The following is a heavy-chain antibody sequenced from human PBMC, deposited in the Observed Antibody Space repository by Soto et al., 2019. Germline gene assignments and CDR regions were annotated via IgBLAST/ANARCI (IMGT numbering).Heavy chain of an antibody. CDR1: GFTFSSYA. CDR2: ISGSGGST. J-gene: IGHJ4*02. CDR3: ARGSSGYISSWYYFDY. D-gene: IGHD6-13*01. Sequence: PGGSLRLSCAASGFTFSSYAMSWVCQAPGKGLEWVSAISGSGGSTYYADSVKGRFTISRDNSKNTLYLQMNSLRAEDTAVYFCARGSSGYISSWYYFDYWGRGTLVTVSS. V-gene: IGHV3-23*01.